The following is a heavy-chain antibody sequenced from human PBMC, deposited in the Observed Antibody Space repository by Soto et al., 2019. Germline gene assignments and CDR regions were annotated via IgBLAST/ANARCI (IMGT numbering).Heavy chain of an antibody. Sequence: GGSLRLSCATSGFTFNNYAMSGVRQAPGKGLEWVSAISGSGSSTYYADSVKGRFTISRDNSKNTLTLQMNSLRAEDTAVYYCAKDRAGYSRQIDYWGQGTLVTVSS. CDR1: GFTFNNYA. D-gene: IGHD6-13*01. CDR3: AKDRAGYSRQIDY. CDR2: ISGSGSST. J-gene: IGHJ4*02. V-gene: IGHV3-23*01.